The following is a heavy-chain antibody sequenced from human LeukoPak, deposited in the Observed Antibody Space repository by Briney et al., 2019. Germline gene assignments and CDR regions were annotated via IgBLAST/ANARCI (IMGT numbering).Heavy chain of an antibody. D-gene: IGHD3-9*01. J-gene: IGHJ6*03. CDR1: GYTFTGYY. CDR3: ARDRERYFDWPYYYYYMDV. Sequence: GASVKVSCKASGYTFTGYYMHWVRQAPGQGLEWMGWINPNSGGTNYAQKFQGRVTMTRDTSISTAYMELSRLRSDDTAVYYCARDRERYFDWPYYYYYMDVWGKGTTVTISS. CDR2: INPNSGGT. V-gene: IGHV1-2*02.